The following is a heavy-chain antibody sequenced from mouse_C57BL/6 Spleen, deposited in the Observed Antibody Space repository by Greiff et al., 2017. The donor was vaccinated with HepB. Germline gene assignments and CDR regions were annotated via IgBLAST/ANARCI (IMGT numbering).Heavy chain of an antibody. D-gene: IGHD2-1*01. CDR2: ISDGGSYT. CDR1: GFTFSSYA. V-gene: IGHV5-4*01. CDR3: ARPYGNYPFAY. J-gene: IGHJ3*01. Sequence: EVQLQESGGGLVKPGGSLKLSCAASGFTFSSYAMSWVRQTPEKRLEWVATISDGGSYTYYPDNVKGRFTISRDNAKNNLYLQMSHLKSEDTAMYYCARPYGNYPFAYWGQGTLVTVSA.